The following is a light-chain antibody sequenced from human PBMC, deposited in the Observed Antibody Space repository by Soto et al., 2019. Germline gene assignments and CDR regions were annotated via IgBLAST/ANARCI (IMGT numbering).Light chain of an antibody. CDR2: GAS. CDR3: QQYGSSPPFT. Sequence: EIVLPKSPATLSLSPGERATISCRASQSVSRYYLAWYQQKPGQAPRLLIYGASTRATGIPDRFSGSGSGTDFTLTITRLEPEDCAVYFCQQYGSSPPFTFGHGTKWIS. CDR1: QSVSRYY. V-gene: IGKV3-20*01. J-gene: IGKJ3*01.